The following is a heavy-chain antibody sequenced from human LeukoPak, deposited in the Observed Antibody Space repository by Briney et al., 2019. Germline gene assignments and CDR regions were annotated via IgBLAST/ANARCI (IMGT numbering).Heavy chain of an antibody. CDR1: GYTFTDYY. CDR3: ASAFYESSDTAMVTRYFQH. Sequence: ASVKVSCKLPGYTFTDYYMHWVQQAPGKGLEWMGLVDPEDGETIYAEKFQGRVTITADTSTDTAYMELSRLRSDDTAVYYCASAFYESSDTAMVTRYFQHWGQGTLVTVSS. V-gene: IGHV1-69-2*01. J-gene: IGHJ1*01. CDR2: VDPEDGET. D-gene: IGHD5-18*01.